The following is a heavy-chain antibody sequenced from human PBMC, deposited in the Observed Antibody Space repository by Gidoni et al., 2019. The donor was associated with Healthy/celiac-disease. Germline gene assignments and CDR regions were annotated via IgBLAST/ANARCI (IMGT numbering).Heavy chain of an antibody. CDR2: IYSSGST. D-gene: IGHD3-22*01. CDR3: ARRYYYDSSGYFDY. CDR1: GGSISSSSYY. V-gene: IGHV4-39*01. J-gene: IGHJ4*02. Sequence: QLQLQESGPGLVKPSETLSLTCDVSGGSISSSSYYWGWIRRPPGKGLEWIGRIYSSGSTYYNPSLKSRVTISVDTSKHQFSLKLSSVTAADTAVYYCARRYYYDSSGYFDYWGQGTLVTVSS.